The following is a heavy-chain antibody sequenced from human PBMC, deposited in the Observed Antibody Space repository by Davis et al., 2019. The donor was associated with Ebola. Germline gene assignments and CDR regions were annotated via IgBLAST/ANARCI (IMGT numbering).Heavy chain of an antibody. CDR1: GGSISRGGSY. D-gene: IGHD3-22*01. CDR2: IYYSGST. Sequence: PSETLSLTCTVSGGSISRGGSYWTWSRQQPGKGLEWIGYIYYSGSTYYKPSLKSRVTISLDTSKNQFSLNLYSVTAADTAVYYCARDLRYDSSGYDYYFYMDVWGKGTTVTVSS. CDR3: ARDLRYDSSGYDYYFYMDV. V-gene: IGHV4-31*03. J-gene: IGHJ6*03.